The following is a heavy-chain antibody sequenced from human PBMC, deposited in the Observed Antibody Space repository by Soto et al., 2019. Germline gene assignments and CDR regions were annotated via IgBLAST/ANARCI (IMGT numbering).Heavy chain of an antibody. D-gene: IGHD1-7*01. CDR2: ISYDGSNK. CDR1: GFTFSSYA. V-gene: IGHV3-30-3*01. CDR3: ARDRNYHSDY. Sequence: PGGSLRLSCAASGFTFSSYAMHWVRQAPGKGLEWVAVISYDGSNKYYADSVKGRFTISRDNARNTLYLQMNSLRAEDTATYYCARDRNYHSDYWGQGTLVTVSS. J-gene: IGHJ4*02.